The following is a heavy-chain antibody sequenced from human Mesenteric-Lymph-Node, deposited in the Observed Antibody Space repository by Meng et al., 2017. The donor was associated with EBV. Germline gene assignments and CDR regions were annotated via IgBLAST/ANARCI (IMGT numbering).Heavy chain of an antibody. CDR1: GGSLSSNDYY. V-gene: IGHV4-39*07. Sequence: QLQLQESGPGLVKPSETPSLTCTVSGGSLSSNDYYWGWIRQPPGKGLDWIGYFYYTGSTYYNPSLKSRVTISVDTSKNQFSLKLSSVTAADTAVYFCARSISSGYSSWFDPWGQGTLVTVSS. CDR3: ARSISSGYSSWFDP. CDR2: FYYTGST. D-gene: IGHD3-22*01. J-gene: IGHJ5*02.